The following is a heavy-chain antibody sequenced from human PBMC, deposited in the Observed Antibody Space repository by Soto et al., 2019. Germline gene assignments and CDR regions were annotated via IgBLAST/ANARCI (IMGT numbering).Heavy chain of an antibody. CDR1: GYSFTTYG. J-gene: IGHJ6*02. V-gene: IGHV1-18*01. CDR2: ISAYNGNT. Sequence: GASVKVSCKASGYSFTTYGISWVRQAPGQGLEWMGWISAYNGNTNYAPKLQGRVTMTTDTSTSTAYMELRSLRSDDTAVYYCAREGPAPYYYYGMDVWGQGSTVTVSS. CDR3: AREGPAPYYYYGMDV.